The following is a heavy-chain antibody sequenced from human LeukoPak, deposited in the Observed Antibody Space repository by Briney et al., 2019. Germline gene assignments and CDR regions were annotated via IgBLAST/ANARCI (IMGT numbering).Heavy chain of an antibody. V-gene: IGHV4-34*01. CDR1: GGSFSTYY. CDR3: AGVAYYYGSGRFGY. J-gene: IGHJ4*02. Sequence: SETLSLTCAVYGGSFSTYYWGWIRQPPGKGPEWIGEINHSGSTNYNPSLKSRVTISVDSSKSQFSLKLSSVTAADTAVYYCAGVAYYYGSGRFGYWGQGTLVTVSS. D-gene: IGHD3-10*01. CDR2: INHSGST.